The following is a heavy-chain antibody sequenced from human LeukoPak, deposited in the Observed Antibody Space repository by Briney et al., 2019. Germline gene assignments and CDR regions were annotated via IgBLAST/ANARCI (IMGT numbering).Heavy chain of an antibody. D-gene: IGHD3-22*01. V-gene: IGHV1-69*05. Sequence: GASVKVSCKASGGTFSSYAISWVRQAPGRGLEWMGRIIPIFGTANYAQKFQGRVTITTDESTSTAYMELSSQRSEDTAVYYCARTSGYYSDHWGQGTLVTVSS. CDR1: GGTFSSYA. J-gene: IGHJ4*02. CDR2: IIPIFGTA. CDR3: ARTSGYYSDH.